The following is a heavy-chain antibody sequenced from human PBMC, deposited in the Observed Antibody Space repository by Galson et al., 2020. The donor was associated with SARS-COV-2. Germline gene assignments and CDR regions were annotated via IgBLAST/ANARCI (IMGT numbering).Heavy chain of an antibody. CDR1: GYTFTSYG. Sequence: ASVKVSCKASGYTFTSYGISWVRQAPGQGLEWMGWISAYNGNTNYAQKLQGRVTMTTDTSTSTAYMELRSLRSDDTAVYYCARNTILGYCSGGSCDRNWFDPWGQGTLVTVSS. V-gene: IGHV1-18*01. D-gene: IGHD2-15*01. CDR3: ARNTILGYCSGGSCDRNWFDP. J-gene: IGHJ5*02. CDR2: ISAYNGNT.